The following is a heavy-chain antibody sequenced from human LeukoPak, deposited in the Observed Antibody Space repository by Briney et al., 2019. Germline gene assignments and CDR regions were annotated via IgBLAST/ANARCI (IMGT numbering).Heavy chain of an antibody. CDR3: ARSMRGFDY. CDR2: IHYSGSS. D-gene: IGHD2-8*01. J-gene: IGHJ4*02. V-gene: IGHV4-59*01. CDR1: GGSISSFY. Sequence: SETLSLTCTVSGGSISSFYWTWIRQHPGKGLEWIGDIHYSGSSNYNPSLKSRVTISVDTSKNQVSLKLSSVTAADTAVYYCARSMRGFDYWGQGTLVTVSS.